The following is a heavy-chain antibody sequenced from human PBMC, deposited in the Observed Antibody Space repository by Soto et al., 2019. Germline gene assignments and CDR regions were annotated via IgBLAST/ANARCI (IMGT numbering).Heavy chain of an antibody. D-gene: IGHD3-10*01. J-gene: IGHJ4*02. CDR1: GGSISSYY. CDR3: ARAPRGNYGYPSYFDY. CDR2: IYYSGST. Sequence: PSETLSLTCTVCGGSISSYYWSWIRQPPGKGLEWIGYIYYSGSTNYNPSLKSRVTISVDTSKNQFSLKLSSVTAADTAVYYCARAPRGNYGYPSYFDYWGQGTLVTVSS. V-gene: IGHV4-59*01.